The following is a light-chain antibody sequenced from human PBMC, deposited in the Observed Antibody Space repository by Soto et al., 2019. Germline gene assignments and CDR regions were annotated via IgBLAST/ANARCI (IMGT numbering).Light chain of an antibody. CDR2: AAS. CDR3: QQFGGSPYS. Sequence: EIVLTQSPATLSLSPGERATLSCRASQSVSSSYLAWYQQSPGQAPRLLIYAASSRATGTPDRFSGSGSGKDFTLTITSLEPEDFAVYYCQQFGGSPYSFGQGTKLEIK. J-gene: IGKJ2*03. CDR1: QSVSSSY. V-gene: IGKV3-20*01.